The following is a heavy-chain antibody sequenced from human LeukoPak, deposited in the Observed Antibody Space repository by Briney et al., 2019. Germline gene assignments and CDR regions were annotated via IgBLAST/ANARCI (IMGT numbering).Heavy chain of an antibody. D-gene: IGHD3-22*01. J-gene: IGHJ3*02. CDR3: ARCAGGTMIAEENAFDI. Sequence: SETLSLTCTVSGGSVSSGSYYWGWIRQPPGKGLEWIGNIYYSGSTYYNPSLKSRVTISVETSKNQFSLKLSSVTAADTAVYYCARCAGGTMIAEENAFDIWGQGTMVTASS. CDR1: GGSVSSGSYY. CDR2: IYYSGST. V-gene: IGHV4-39*07.